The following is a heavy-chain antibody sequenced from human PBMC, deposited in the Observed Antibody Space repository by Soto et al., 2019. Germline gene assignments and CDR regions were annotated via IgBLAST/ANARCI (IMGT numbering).Heavy chain of an antibody. D-gene: IGHD3-3*01. J-gene: IGHJ4*02. Sequence: SETLSLTCALYGGSFDGYYWSWIRQSPGKGLEWIGEIHHSGSTKYNPSLKSRVSLSVDTSTKQFSLKMTSMTAADRGVYYCARGVGSWSGYLFWGQGTPVTV. V-gene: IGHV4-34*01. CDR3: ARGVGSWSGYLF. CDR2: IHHSGST. CDR1: GGSFDGYY.